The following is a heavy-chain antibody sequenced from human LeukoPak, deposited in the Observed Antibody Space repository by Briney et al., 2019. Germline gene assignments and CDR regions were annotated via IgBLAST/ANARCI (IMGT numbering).Heavy chain of an antibody. D-gene: IGHD5-18*01. Sequence: ASVKVSRKASGGTFSSYAISWVRQAPGQGLEWMGGIIPIFGTANYAQKFQGRVTITTDESTSTAYMELSSLRSEDTAVYYCARDGRGYSYGLNYWGQGTLVTVSS. V-gene: IGHV1-69*05. CDR2: IIPIFGTA. CDR1: GGTFSSYA. J-gene: IGHJ4*02. CDR3: ARDGRGYSYGLNY.